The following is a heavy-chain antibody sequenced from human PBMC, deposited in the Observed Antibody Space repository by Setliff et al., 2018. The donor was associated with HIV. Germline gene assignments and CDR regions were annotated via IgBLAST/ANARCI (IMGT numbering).Heavy chain of an antibody. CDR2: IYYTGFA. D-gene: IGHD1-1*01. V-gene: IGHV4-39*02. CDR1: GDSISSGSYF. CDR3: TREGRGDPAMATTRIGY. Sequence: PSETLSLTCSVSGDSISSGSYFWGWIRQTPGKGLVWIGNIYYTGFAYYNPSLKSRVTISLDTSKTHFFLNLTSVTDADTAVYFCTREGRGDPAMATTRIGYWGQGKLVTVSS. J-gene: IGHJ4*02.